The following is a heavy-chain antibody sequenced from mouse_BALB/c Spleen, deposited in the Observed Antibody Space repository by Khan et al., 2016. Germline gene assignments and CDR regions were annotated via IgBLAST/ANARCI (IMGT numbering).Heavy chain of an antibody. CDR1: GYTFTEYI. V-gene: IGHV1-62-2*01. CDR3: ARHEGRTMITTVYFDY. J-gene: IGHJ2*01. D-gene: IGHD2-4*01. Sequence: QVQLQQSGAELVKPGASVKLSCKASGYTFTEYIIHWVKQRSGQGLEWIGWFYPGSGSIKYNEKFKDKATLTADNSSSTVYMELSRLTSEDAAVYFCARHEGRTMITTVYFDYWGQGTTLTVSS. CDR2: FYPGSGSI.